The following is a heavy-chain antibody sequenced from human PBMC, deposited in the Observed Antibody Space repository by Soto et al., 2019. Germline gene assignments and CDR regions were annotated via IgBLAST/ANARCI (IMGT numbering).Heavy chain of an antibody. CDR3: ARDEMVVATGSRTWHYYYGMDV. V-gene: IGHV1-69*12. Sequence: QVQLVQSGAEVKKPGSSVKVSCKSSGGTFSTYAISWVRQAPGQGLEWMGGIIPIFSTANYAQKFQGRVTITADESTTTAYMELISLSSEDTAVYYCARDEMVVATGSRTWHYYYGMDVWGQGTTVTVSS. D-gene: IGHD2-15*01. J-gene: IGHJ6*02. CDR1: GGTFSTYA. CDR2: IIPIFSTA.